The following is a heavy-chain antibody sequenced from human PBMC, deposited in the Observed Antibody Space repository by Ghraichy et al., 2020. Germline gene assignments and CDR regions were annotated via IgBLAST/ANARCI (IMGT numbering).Heavy chain of an antibody. Sequence: GGSLRLSCAASGFTFSNAWMTWVRQAPGKGLEWVGRIKSKTDGGTPDYAAPVTGRFTISRDDSKNTLYLQLNSLQTEDTAVYYCTTGVAVAGTGAFDIWGQGTMVTVSS. CDR2: IKSKTDGGTP. J-gene: IGHJ3*02. D-gene: IGHD6-19*01. CDR3: TTGVAVAGTGAFDI. V-gene: IGHV3-15*05. CDR1: GFTFSNAW.